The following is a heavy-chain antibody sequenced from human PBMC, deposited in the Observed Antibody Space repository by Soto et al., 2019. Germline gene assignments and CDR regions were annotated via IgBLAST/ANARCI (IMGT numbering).Heavy chain of an antibody. CDR1: GYTFTDYF. Sequence: ASVKVSCKASGYTFTDYFVHWVQQAPGQGLEWMGWINPISGGKNYAEKFQVRVTMTRDTSISTVYLALSRLRFDDTAIYYCARAPHSGPRTTRNPSFDYWGQGTLVTVSS. CDR3: ARAPHSGPRTTRNPSFDY. CDR2: INPISGGK. V-gene: IGHV1-2*02. J-gene: IGHJ4*02. D-gene: IGHD1-1*01.